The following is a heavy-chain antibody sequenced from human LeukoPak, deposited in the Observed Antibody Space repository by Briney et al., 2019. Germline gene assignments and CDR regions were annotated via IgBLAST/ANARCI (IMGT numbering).Heavy chain of an antibody. CDR2: INSDGSST. D-gene: IGHD5-18*01. CDR3: ARGIKSGDTAMVY. V-gene: IGHV3-74*01. Sequence: GGSLRLSCAASGFTFNDYWMHWVRHPPGKGPVWFSHINSDGSSTSYADSVKGRFTIFRDNAKNTLYLQMNSLRAEDTAVYYCARGIKSGDTAMVYWGQGTLVTVSS. J-gene: IGHJ4*02. CDR1: GFTFNDYW.